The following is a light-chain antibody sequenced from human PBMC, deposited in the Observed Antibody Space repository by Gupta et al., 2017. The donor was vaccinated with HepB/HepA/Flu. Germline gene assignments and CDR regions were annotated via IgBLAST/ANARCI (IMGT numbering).Light chain of an antibody. CDR2: DAS. J-gene: IGKJ5*01. Sequence: EIVLTHSPATLSLSPGERATLSCRASQSVSSYLAWYQQKPGQAPRLLIYDASNRDTGIPARFSGSGAGTDLSLTISSREPEDFAVYYCQQHSNWPPFTFGQGTRLEIK. CDR3: QQHSNWPPFT. V-gene: IGKV3-11*01. CDR1: QSVSSY.